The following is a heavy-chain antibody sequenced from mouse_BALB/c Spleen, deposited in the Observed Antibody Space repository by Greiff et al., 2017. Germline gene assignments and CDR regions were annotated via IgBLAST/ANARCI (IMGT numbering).Heavy chain of an antibody. CDR2: ISDGGSYT. D-gene: IGHD2-4*01. CDR1: GFTFSDYY. V-gene: IGHV5-4*02. Sequence: EVQRVESGGGLVKPGGSLKLSCAASGFTFSDYYMYWVRQTPEKRLEWVATISDGGSYTYYPDSVKGRFTISRDNAKNNLYLQMSSLKSEDTAMYYCATMITTGYYYAMDYWGQGTSVTVSS. CDR3: ATMITTGYYYAMDY. J-gene: IGHJ4*01.